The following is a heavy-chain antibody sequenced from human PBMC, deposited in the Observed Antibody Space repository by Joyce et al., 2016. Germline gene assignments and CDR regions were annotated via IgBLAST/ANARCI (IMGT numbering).Heavy chain of an antibody. Sequence: EVQLVQSGGEVKKPGESLKISCKGVGYGFTSYWLGWVRQMPGKGLELMGIINPEDSDTRYSPSFQGQVTISVDRSIKTAHLRWGSLRASDTAIYYCARSAVRGTLSPFFDYWGQGSLVTVSS. CDR3: ARSAVRGTLSPFFDY. CDR2: INPEDSDT. CDR1: GYGFTSYW. D-gene: IGHD3-16*01. V-gene: IGHV5-51*01. J-gene: IGHJ4*02.